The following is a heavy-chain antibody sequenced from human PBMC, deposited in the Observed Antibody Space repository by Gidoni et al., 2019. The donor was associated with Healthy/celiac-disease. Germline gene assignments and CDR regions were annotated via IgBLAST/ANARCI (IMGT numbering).Heavy chain of an antibody. CDR3: ARRSSGCSGGSCYVTFDY. J-gene: IGHJ4*02. Sequence: EVQLLESGGGLVQTGGSLRLSCAASGFTFSSSAMSWVRQAPGKGLEWVSAISGSGGSTYYADSVKGRFTISRDNSKNKLYLQMNSLRAEDTAVYYCARRSSGCSGGSCYVTFDYWGQGTLVTVSS. CDR1: GFTFSSSA. V-gene: IGHV3-23*01. CDR2: ISGSGGST. D-gene: IGHD2-15*01.